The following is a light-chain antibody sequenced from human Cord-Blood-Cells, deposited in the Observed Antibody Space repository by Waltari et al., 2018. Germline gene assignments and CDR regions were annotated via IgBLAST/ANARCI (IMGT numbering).Light chain of an antibody. J-gene: IGKJ3*01. CDR1: QSVSSSY. V-gene: IGKV3-20*01. Sequence: EIVLTQSPGTLSLSPGESATLTCRASQSVSSSYLAWYQQKPGQAPRLLIYGASSRATGIPDRFSGSGSGTDFTLTISRLEPEDFAVYYFQQYGSSPFTFGPGTKVDIK. CDR2: GAS. CDR3: QQYGSSPFT.